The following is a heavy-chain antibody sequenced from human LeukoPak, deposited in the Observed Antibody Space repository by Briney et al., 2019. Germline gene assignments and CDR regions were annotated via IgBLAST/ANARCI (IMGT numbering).Heavy chain of an antibody. CDR2: ISYDGSNK. CDR3: ARAVYSNYNWFDP. V-gene: IGHV3-30*01. J-gene: IGHJ5*02. CDR1: GFTFSSCA. Sequence: GGSLRLSCAASGFTFSSCAMHWVRQAPGKGLEWVAVISYDGSNKYYADSVKGRFTISRDNSKNTLYLQMNSLRAEDTAVYYCARAVYSNYNWFDPWGQGTLVTVSS. D-gene: IGHD4-11*01.